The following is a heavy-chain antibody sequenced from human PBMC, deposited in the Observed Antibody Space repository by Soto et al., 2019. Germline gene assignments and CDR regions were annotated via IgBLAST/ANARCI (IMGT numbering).Heavy chain of an antibody. V-gene: IGHV2-5*02. CDR1: GFSLSTSGVA. CDR3: VHQAWNNNNFYFDL. Sequence: QITLKESGPELVKPTQTLTLTCTFSGFSLSTSGVAVGWIRQPPGKALEWLSLIYWDDDKRYSPSLKSRLTITKDTSKNQVVLTMTNMDPVDTATYYCVHQAWNNNNFYFDLWGRGTLVTVSS. CDR2: IYWDDDK. D-gene: IGHD4-4*01. J-gene: IGHJ2*01.